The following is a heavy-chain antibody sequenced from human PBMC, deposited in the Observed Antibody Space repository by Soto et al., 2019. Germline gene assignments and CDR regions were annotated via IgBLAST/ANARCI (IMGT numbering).Heavy chain of an antibody. CDR2: IIPIFRTP. J-gene: IGHJ6*02. CDR1: GDTFDTFA. CDR3: ARDKDREQLGGNYYYTLDD. V-gene: IGHV1-69*12. D-gene: IGHD1-1*01. Sequence: QVQLVQSGAEVVKPGSSVKVSCKASGDTFDTFAISWVRQAPGQGLEWMGGIIPIFRTPDYGQKFQGRVTITADESTSTAYMELSSLSSEDTAVYYCARDKDREQLGGNYYYTLDDWGQGTTVTVSS.